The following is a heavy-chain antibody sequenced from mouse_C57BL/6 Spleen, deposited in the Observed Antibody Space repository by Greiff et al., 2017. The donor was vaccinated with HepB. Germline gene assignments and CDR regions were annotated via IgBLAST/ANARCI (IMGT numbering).Heavy chain of an antibody. CDR3: TTGIYYGNYDWYFDV. J-gene: IGHJ1*03. D-gene: IGHD2-1*01. CDR1: GYTFTSYW. V-gene: IGHV1-5*01. CDR2: IYPGNSDT. Sequence: EVQLQESGTVLARPGASVKMSCKTSGYTFTSYWMHWVKQRPGQGLEWIGAIYPGNSDTSYNQKFKGKAKLTAVTSASTAYMELSSLTNEDSAVYYCTTGIYYGNYDWYFDVWGTGTTVTVSS.